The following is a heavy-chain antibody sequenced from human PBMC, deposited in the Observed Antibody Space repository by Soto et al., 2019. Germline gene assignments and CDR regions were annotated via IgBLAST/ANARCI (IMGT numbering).Heavy chain of an antibody. Sequence: GGSLRLSCAASGFTFSSYAMSWVRQAPGKGREWVSAISGSGGSTYYADSVKGRFTISRDNSKNTLYLQMNSLRAEDTAVYYCAKADYYGSGSSPPFDYWGQGTLVTVS. CDR2: ISGSGGST. V-gene: IGHV3-23*01. J-gene: IGHJ4*02. CDR3: AKADYYGSGSSPPFDY. D-gene: IGHD3-10*01. CDR1: GFTFSSYA.